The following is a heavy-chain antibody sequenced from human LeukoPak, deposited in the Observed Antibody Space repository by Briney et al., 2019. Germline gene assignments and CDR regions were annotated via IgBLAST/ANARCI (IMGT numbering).Heavy chain of an antibody. Sequence: SETLSLTCTVSGYSISSGYYWGWIRQPPGKGLEWIGSIYHSGSTYYNPSLKIRVTISVDTSKNQFSLKLSSVTAADTAVYYCARDASGSYSSGYWGQGTLVTVSS. V-gene: IGHV4-38-2*02. CDR2: IYHSGST. D-gene: IGHD1-26*01. CDR3: ARDASGSYSSGY. CDR1: GYSISSGYY. J-gene: IGHJ4*02.